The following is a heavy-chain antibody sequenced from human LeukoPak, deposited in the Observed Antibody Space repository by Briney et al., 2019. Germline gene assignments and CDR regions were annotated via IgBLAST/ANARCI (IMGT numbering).Heavy chain of an antibody. V-gene: IGHV3-7*01. CDR1: GFTFNRCW. CDR3: TSWGDTTAEYFQR. Sequence: GGSLRLSCVVSGFTFNRCWMNWVRQAPGKGLEWVAHINPDGRDSYYVDSVKGRFTISRDNAQNSMYLQMNSLRVEDTAVYYCTSWGDTTAEYFQRWGQGTLVTVSS. CDR2: INPDGRDS. D-gene: IGHD2-21*02. J-gene: IGHJ1*01.